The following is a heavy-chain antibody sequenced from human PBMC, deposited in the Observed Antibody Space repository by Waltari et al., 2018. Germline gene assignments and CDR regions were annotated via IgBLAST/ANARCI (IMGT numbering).Heavy chain of an antibody. J-gene: IGHJ4*02. Sequence: QVQLQESGPGLVKPSETLSLTCTVSGGSISSYYWSWIRQPPGKGLEWIGYIYYSGSTNYNPSLKSRVTISVDTSKNQFSLKLSSVTAADTAVYYCASAALFDGSGRDYWGQGTLVTVSS. D-gene: IGHD3-10*01. CDR2: IYYSGST. V-gene: IGHV4-59*01. CDR3: ASAALFDGSGRDY. CDR1: GGSISSYY.